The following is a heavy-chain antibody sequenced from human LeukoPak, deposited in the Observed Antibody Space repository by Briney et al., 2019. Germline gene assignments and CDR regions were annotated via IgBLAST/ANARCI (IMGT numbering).Heavy chain of an antibody. D-gene: IGHD4-17*01. CDR3: AKDRGYGDYTPPDYFDY. J-gene: IGHJ4*02. CDR2: ISGSGGST. V-gene: IGHV3-23*01. Sequence: GGSLRLSCAASGFTFSSYAMSWVRQAPGKGLEWVSAISGSGGSTYYADSVKGRFTISRDNSKNTLYLQMNSLGAEDTAVYYCAKDRGYGDYTPPDYFDYWGQGTLVTVSS. CDR1: GFTFSSYA.